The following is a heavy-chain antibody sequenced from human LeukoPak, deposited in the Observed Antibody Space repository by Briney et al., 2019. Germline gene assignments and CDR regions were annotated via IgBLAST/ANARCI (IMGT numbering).Heavy chain of an antibody. CDR2: ITPILGTA. CDR1: GGTFSNYA. J-gene: IGHJ4*02. V-gene: IGHV1-69*13. Sequence: ASVKVSCKASGGTFSNYAINWLRQAPGQGLEWMGGITPILGTANYVQKFQGRVTITADESTSTAYMELSRLRSEDTAIYYCARASSDDTAMATPFAYWGQGTLVIASS. CDR3: ARASSDDTAMATPFAY. D-gene: IGHD5-18*01.